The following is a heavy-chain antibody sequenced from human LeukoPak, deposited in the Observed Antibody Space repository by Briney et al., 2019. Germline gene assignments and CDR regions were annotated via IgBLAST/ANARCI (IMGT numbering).Heavy chain of an antibody. CDR3: ARASPPPYYYDSRSNWFDP. J-gene: IGHJ5*02. D-gene: IGHD3-22*01. Sequence: GASVKVSCKASGYTFTSYGISWVRQAPGQGLEWMGWISAYNGNTNYAQKLQGRVTMTTDTSTSTAYMEPRSLRSYDTAVYYCARASPPPYYYDSRSNWFDPWGQGTLVTVSS. V-gene: IGHV1-18*01. CDR2: ISAYNGNT. CDR1: GYTFTSYG.